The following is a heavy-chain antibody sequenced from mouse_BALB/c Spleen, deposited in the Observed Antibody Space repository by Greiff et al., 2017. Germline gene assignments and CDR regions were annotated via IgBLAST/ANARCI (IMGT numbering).Heavy chain of an antibody. J-gene: IGHJ2*01. Sequence: EVQGVESGGGLVKPGGSLKLSCAASGFTFSSYAMSWVRQTPEKRLEWVASISSGGSTYYPDSVKGRFTITRDNARNILYLQMSSLRSEDTAMYYCARGPYGSSSYYFDYWGQGTTLTVSS. CDR1: GFTFSSYA. V-gene: IGHV5-6-5*01. CDR3: ARGPYGSSSYYFDY. CDR2: ISSGGST. D-gene: IGHD1-1*01.